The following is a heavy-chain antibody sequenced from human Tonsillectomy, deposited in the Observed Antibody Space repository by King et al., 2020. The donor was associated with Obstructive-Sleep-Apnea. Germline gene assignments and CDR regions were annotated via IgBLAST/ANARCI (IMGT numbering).Heavy chain of an antibody. CDR2: IRYDGSNK. CDR1: GFTFSNYG. Sequence: VQLVESGGGVVQPGGSLRLSCAASGFTFSNYGMHWVRQAPGKGLEWVAFIRYDGSNKYYADSVRGQFTISRDNSKNTLYLQMNSLRPEDTAVYYCAKAGELPAGYYYYGLDVWGQGTTVTVSS. J-gene: IGHJ6*02. V-gene: IGHV3-30*02. CDR3: AKAGELPAGYYYYGLDV. D-gene: IGHD1-26*01.